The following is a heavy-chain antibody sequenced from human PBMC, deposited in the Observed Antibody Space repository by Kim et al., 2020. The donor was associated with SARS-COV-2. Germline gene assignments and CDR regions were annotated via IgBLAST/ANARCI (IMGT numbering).Heavy chain of an antibody. CDR3: ASLPYDFWSGYEV. CDR1: GFTFSSYS. Sequence: GGSLRLSCAASGFTFSSYSMNWVRQAPGKGLEWVSSISSSSSYIYYADSVKGRFTISRDNAKNSLYLQMNSLRAEDTVVYYCASLPYDFWSGYEVWGQGTLVTVSS. J-gene: IGHJ4*02. CDR2: ISSSSSYI. V-gene: IGHV3-21*01. D-gene: IGHD3-3*01.